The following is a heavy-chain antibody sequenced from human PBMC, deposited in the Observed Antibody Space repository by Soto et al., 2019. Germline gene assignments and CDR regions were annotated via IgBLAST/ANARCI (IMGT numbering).Heavy chain of an antibody. CDR2: VYSSGGT. CDR3: ARGQRFSDWFDP. CDR1: GGSMSIYY. Sequence: QVHLQQSGPGLVNPSETLSLTCTVSGGSMSIYYWTWIRQPAWRGLEWIGRVYSSGGTHYNPSLKSRVTISLDTSKNQFSLRLLSVTDADTAVYYCARGQRFSDWFDPWGQVTLVTVAS. J-gene: IGHJ5*02. D-gene: IGHD2-2*01. V-gene: IGHV4-4*07.